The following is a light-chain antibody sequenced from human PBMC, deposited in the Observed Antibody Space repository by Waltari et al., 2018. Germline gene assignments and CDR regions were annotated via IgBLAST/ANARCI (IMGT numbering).Light chain of an antibody. V-gene: IGKV1-6*01. CDR2: AAS. CDR1: QDIRSE. CDR3: LQDYNFPYT. J-gene: IGKJ2*01. Sequence: AIQMTQSPSSLSASVGDRVTITCRESQDIRSELGWYQQKPGKAPKLLIYAASSLQSGVPSRFTGSGSGTDFTLTISSLQPEDSATYYCLQDYNFPYTFGQGTKLEIK.